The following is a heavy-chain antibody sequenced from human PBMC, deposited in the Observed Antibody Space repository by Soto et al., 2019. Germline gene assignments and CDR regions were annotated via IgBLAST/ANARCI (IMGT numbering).Heavy chain of an antibody. Sequence: GGSLILSCAASGFTFRNNVLSWVRQAPGKGLDWVSGITGSGRDTYYADSVKGRFTISRDNSKNMVFLQMNSLRAEDTALYYCAKNGLDNSPSAIDSWGPGTLVTVSS. J-gene: IGHJ4*02. CDR3: AKNGLDNSPSAIDS. CDR1: GFTFRNNV. D-gene: IGHD2-8*01. CDR2: ITGSGRDT. V-gene: IGHV3-23*01.